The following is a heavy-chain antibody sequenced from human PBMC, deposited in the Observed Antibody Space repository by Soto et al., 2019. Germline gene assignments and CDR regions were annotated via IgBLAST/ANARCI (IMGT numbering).Heavy chain of an antibody. CDR2: INPNSGGT. Sequence: ASVKVSCKASGYTFTGYYMHWVRQAPGQGLEWMGWINPNSGGTNYAQKFQGRVTMTRDTSISTAYMELSRLRSDDTAVYYCARVTGGNYYGSGSYIDVWGQGTTVTVYS. D-gene: IGHD3-10*01. V-gene: IGHV1-2*02. J-gene: IGHJ6*02. CDR3: ARVTGGNYYGSGSYIDV. CDR1: GYTFTGYY.